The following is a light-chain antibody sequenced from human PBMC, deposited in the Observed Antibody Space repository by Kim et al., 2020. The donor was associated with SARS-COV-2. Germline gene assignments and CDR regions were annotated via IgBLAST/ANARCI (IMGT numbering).Light chain of an antibody. CDR3: QVWDSSSDHVV. CDR2: NDS. J-gene: IGLJ2*01. CDR1: DIGTKT. Sequence: SYELTQPPSVSVAPGKTATISCGGNDIGTKTVHWYQQKPGQAPVMVINNDSDRPSGIPERFSGSNTGNTATLTISWVEARDEADYYCQVWDSSSDHVV. V-gene: IGLV3-21*04.